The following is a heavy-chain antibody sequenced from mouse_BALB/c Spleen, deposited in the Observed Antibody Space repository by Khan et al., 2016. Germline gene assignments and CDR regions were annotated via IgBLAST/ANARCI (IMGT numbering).Heavy chain of an antibody. J-gene: IGHJ4*01. CDR2: IFPGSGNT. CDR3: ARSYYGYFAMDY. V-gene: IGHV1-77*01. Sequence: QVQLQQSGTELPRPGASVKLSCKASGYTFTDYYLHWVKQRTGQGLEWIGEIFPGSGNTYYNEKFKGKASLTADTSSSTAYMQLSSLPSEDSAVYFCARSYYGYFAMDYWGHGASVTVSS. CDR1: GYTFTDYY. D-gene: IGHD1-2*01.